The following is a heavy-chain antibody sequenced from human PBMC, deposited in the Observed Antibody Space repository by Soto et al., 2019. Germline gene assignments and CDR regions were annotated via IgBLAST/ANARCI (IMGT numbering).Heavy chain of an antibody. D-gene: IGHD3-10*01. CDR1: GYTFSRYA. CDR2: INAGNGNT. CDR3: ARVRSGLGWDF. V-gene: IGHV1-3*01. J-gene: IGHJ4*02. Sequence: GSSVKVSCNASGYTFSRYAMHWVRQAPGQGLEWMGWINAGNGNTKYSQKFHGRVTISRDTSASTLYMELNSLTSEDTAIYYCARVRSGLGWDFWGQGTLVTVSS.